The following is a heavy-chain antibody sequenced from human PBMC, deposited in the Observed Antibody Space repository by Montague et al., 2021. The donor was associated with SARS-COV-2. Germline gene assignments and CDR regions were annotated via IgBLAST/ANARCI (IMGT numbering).Heavy chain of an antibody. J-gene: IGHJ3*02. V-gene: IGHV4-59*01. CDR3: ARALRVVVVTVAAFDI. CDR1: GGSISSYY. D-gene: IGHD2-21*02. CDR2: IYYSGST. Sequence: SETLSLTCTVSGGSISSYYWSWIRQPPGKGLEWIGYIYYSGSTNXNPSLKSRVTISVDTSKNQFSLKLSSVTAADTAVYYCARALRVVVVTVAAFDIWGQGTMVTVSS.